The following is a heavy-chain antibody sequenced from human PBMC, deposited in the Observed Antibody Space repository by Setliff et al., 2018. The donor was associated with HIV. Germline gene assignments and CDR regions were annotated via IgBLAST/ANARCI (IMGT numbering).Heavy chain of an antibody. D-gene: IGHD6-19*01. J-gene: IGHJ4*02. CDR2: MYHIGST. CDR1: GVSISSSNW. Sequence: KPSETLSLTCAVSGVSISSSNWWSWVRQPPGKGLEWIGEMYHIGSTNYNPSLKSRVTISLDKSKNQFSLKLSSVTAADTAVYYCARSGSGWFLSYWGQGTLVTVSS. V-gene: IGHV4-4*02. CDR3: ARSGSGWFLSY.